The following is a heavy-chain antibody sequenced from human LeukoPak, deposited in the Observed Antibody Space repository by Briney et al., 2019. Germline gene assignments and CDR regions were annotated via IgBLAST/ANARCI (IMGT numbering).Heavy chain of an antibody. CDR1: GYSFTSYW. CDR2: IYPGDSDT. CDR3: ARRKRRYDFWSGYYAFDY. Sequence: GESLKISFKGSGYSFTSYWIGWVRQMPGKGLEGMGIIYPGDSDTRYSPSFQGQVTISADKSTSTAYLQWSSLKASDTAMYYCARRKRRYDFWSGYYAFDYWGQGTLVTVSS. V-gene: IGHV5-51*01. D-gene: IGHD3-3*01. J-gene: IGHJ4*02.